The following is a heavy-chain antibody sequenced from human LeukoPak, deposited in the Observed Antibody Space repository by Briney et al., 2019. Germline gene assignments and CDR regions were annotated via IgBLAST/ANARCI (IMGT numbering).Heavy chain of an antibody. V-gene: IGHV4-59*01. CDR1: GGSISSYF. CDR2: IYYSGST. J-gene: IGHJ4*02. Sequence: SETLSLTCTVSGGSISSYFWSWIRQPPGKGLEWIGYIYYSGSTNYNPSLKSRVTISVDTSKNQFSLKLSSVTAADTAVYYCARAPDPYHFDYWGQGTLVTVSS. CDR3: ARAPDPYHFDY.